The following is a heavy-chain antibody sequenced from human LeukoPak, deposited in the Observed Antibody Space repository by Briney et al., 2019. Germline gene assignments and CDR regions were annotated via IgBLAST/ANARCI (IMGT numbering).Heavy chain of an antibody. D-gene: IGHD2-15*01. CDR2: IYHSGDV. J-gene: IGHJ6*03. Sequence: SETLSLTCAVSGDSISTNNWYNWVRQPPGKGLEWIGEIYHSGDVNYNPSLKSRVTISVDKSKNQFSLKLSSVTAADTAVYYCARSVEGYCSGDNCYYYYYYMDVWGKGTTVTVSS. V-gene: IGHV4-4*02. CDR1: GDSISTNNW. CDR3: ARSVEGYCSGDNCYYYYYYMDV.